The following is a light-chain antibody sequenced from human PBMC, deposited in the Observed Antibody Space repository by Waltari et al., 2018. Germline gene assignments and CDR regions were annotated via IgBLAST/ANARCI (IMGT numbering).Light chain of an antibody. Sequence: DIQMTQSPSSLSASVGDRITITCRASPGIDFYLHWYLQRPGKAPELLIYASNILQSGVPSRFRGSGSGTEFTLTISSLQTEDFAIYYCQQSYSSPWTFGPGTKVEIK. CDR3: QQSYSSPWT. J-gene: IGKJ1*01. V-gene: IGKV1-39*01. CDR1: PGIDFY. CDR2: ASN.